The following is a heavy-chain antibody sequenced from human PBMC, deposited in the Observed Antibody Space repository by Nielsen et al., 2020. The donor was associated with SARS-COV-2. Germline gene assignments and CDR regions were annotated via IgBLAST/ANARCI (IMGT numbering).Heavy chain of an antibody. D-gene: IGHD1-1*01. CDR2: IWYDGSNK. Sequence: GESLKISCAAPGFTFRSYAMSWVRQAPGKGLEWVAVIWYDGSNKYYADSVKGRFTISRDNSKNTLYLQMNSLRAEDTAVYYCARVGPNWNDVPTNCYGMDVWGQGTTVTVSS. CDR1: GFTFRSYA. J-gene: IGHJ6*02. CDR3: ARVGPNWNDVPTNCYGMDV. V-gene: IGHV3-33*08.